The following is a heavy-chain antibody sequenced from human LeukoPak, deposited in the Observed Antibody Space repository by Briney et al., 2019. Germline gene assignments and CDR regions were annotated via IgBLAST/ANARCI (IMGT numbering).Heavy chain of an antibody. CDR2: INPNSGGT. V-gene: IGHV1-2*02. CDR3: ARGKGDGSGYYYVMDV. J-gene: IGHJ6*02. D-gene: IGHD3-10*01. CDR1: GYTFTGYY. Sequence: ASVKVSCKASGYTFTGYYMHWVRQAPGQGLEWMGWINPNSGGTNFAQKFQGRVTMTRDASISTAYMELDRLRSDDTALYYCARGKGDGSGYYYVMDVWGQGTTVTVSS.